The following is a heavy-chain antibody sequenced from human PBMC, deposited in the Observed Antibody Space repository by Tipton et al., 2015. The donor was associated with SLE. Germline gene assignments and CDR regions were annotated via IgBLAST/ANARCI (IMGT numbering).Heavy chain of an antibody. D-gene: IGHD7-27*01. Sequence: QLVQSGAEVKKPGESLKISCKGSGYRFSDHWIGWVRQMPGQGLEWMGIIYPGDSDTSYNPSLESRVTISVDTSKNQFSLKLSSVTAADTAVFYCAHANWGTNFDYWGQGTLVTVSS. V-gene: IGHV5-51*03. CDR1: GYRFSDHW. J-gene: IGHJ4*02. CDR2: IYPGDSDT. CDR3: AHANWGTNFDY.